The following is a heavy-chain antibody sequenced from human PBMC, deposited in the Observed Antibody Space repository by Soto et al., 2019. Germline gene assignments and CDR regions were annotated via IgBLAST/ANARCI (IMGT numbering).Heavy chain of an antibody. D-gene: IGHD3-22*01. CDR1: GFTCIDYN. CDR2: ISGRSNTI. J-gene: IGHJ4*02. CDR3: TREGDGSGFFSDF. V-gene: IGHV3-48*01. Sequence: VRPLRLSWVASGFTCIDYNMNRVLQAPGKGLEWVSFISGRSNTIYYADSVKGRFTISRDNAKNSLYLLMNSLRAEDTAVYYCTREGDGSGFFSDFWGEGALVTVSS.